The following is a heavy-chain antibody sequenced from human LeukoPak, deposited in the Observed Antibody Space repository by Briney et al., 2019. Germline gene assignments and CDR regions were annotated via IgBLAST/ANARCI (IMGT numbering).Heavy chain of an antibody. CDR1: GGTFSSYA. CDR2: IIPIFGTA. D-gene: IGHD7-27*01. V-gene: IGHV1-69*05. Sequence: SVKVSCKASGGTFSSYAISWVRQAPGQGLEWMGGIIPIFGTANYAQKFQGRVTMTRDTSISTAYMELSRLRSDDTAVYYCARVGINWGFDYWGQGTLVTVSS. J-gene: IGHJ4*02. CDR3: ARVGINWGFDY.